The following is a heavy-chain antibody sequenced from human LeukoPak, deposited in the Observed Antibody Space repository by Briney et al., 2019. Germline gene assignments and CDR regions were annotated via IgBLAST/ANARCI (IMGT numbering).Heavy chain of an antibody. D-gene: IGHD3-9*01. V-gene: IGHV4-34*01. CDR1: GGSFSGYY. CDR3: ARGRELRYFDWLSKPFDY. J-gene: IGHJ4*02. CDR2: INHSGST. Sequence: SETLSLTCAVYGGSFSGYYWSWIRQPPGKGLEWIGEINHSGSTNYNPSLKSRVTISVDTSKNQFSLKPSFVTAADTAVYYCARGRELRYFDWLSKPFDYWGQGTLVTVSS.